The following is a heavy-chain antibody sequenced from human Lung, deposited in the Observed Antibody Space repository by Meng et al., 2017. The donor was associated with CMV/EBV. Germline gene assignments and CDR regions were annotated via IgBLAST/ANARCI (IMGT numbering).Heavy chain of an antibody. CDR3: ARDPYYDFWDGYYAAYYYFGLDD. D-gene: IGHD3-3*01. Sequence: SVXVSXXASGYTFTSYGISWVRQAPGQGLEWMGWISAYNGNTNYAQKLQGRVTMTRDTSTATVYMEVSSLRSEDTAVYYCARDPYYDFWDGYYAAYYYFGLDDWGQGTTVTVSS. J-gene: IGHJ6*01. CDR2: ISAYNGNT. CDR1: GYTFTSYG. V-gene: IGHV1-18*01.